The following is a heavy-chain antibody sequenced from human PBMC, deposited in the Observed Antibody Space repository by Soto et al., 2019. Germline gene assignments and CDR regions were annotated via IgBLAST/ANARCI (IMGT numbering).Heavy chain of an antibody. CDR3: ARAQPTYSSSYFDY. CDR1: GFTFSSYA. CDR2: ISGRGDDT. V-gene: IGHV3-23*01. J-gene: IGHJ4*02. Sequence: GGSLRLSCAASGFTFSSYAMSWVRQAPGKGLEWVSTISGRGDDTYYTDSVKGRFTISRDNSKKKQYVHMNSLRAEDTAVYYCARAQPTYSSSYFDYWGQGTLVTVSS. D-gene: IGHD3-22*01.